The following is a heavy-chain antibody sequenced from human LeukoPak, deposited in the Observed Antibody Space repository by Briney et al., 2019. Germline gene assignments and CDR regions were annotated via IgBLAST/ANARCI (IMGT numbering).Heavy chain of an antibody. D-gene: IGHD3-3*01. CDR2: IYYSGST. Sequence: PSETLSLTCTVSGGSISSSSYYWGWIRQPPGKGLEWIGSIYYSGSTYYNPSLKSRVTISVDTSENQFSLKLSSVTAADTAVYYCASFRPSGYLTDYWGQGTLVTVSS. CDR3: ASFRPSGYLTDY. V-gene: IGHV4-39*01. J-gene: IGHJ4*02. CDR1: GGSISSSSYY.